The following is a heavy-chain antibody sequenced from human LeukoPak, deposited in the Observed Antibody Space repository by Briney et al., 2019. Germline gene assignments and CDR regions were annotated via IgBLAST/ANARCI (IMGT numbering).Heavy chain of an antibody. CDR3: AKRPCSGGSCSDFDY. D-gene: IGHD2-15*01. CDR1: GYTFSTYA. CDR2: ISGSGGRT. J-gene: IGHJ4*02. V-gene: IGHV3-23*01. Sequence: PGGSLRLSCAASGYTFSTYAMSWVRQAPGEGLEWVSSISGSGGRTNYADSVKGRFTISRDNSKNTLYLQMNSLRAEDTAVYYCAKRPCSGGSCSDFDYWGQGTLVTVSS.